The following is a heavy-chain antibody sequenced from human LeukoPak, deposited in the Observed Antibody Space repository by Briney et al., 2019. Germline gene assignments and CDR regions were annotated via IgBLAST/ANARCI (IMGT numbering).Heavy chain of an antibody. V-gene: IGHV3-30*03. Sequence: PGGPLRLSCEASGFHFGSYGIHWGRQAPGKGLEWWAVISHEGSYQNYADSVKGRFPTSRDNSRNMVFLQMNSLSAEDTALYYCARTREQWQVLDYWGQRTLVIVSS. CDR2: ISHEGSYQ. CDR1: GFHFGSYG. D-gene: IGHD6-19*01. CDR3: ARTREQWQVLDY. J-gene: IGHJ4*02.